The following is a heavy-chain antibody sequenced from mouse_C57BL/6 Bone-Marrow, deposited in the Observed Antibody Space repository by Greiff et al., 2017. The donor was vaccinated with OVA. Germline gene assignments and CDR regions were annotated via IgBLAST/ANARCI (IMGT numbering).Heavy chain of an antibody. CDR2: ISNGGGST. J-gene: IGHJ4*01. V-gene: IGHV5-12*01. Sequence: EVKLVESGGGSVQPGGSLKLSCAASGFTFSDYYMYWVRQTPEKRLEWVAYISNGGGSTYYPDTVKGRFTISRDNAKNTLYLQLSRLKSEDTAMYYCARSPYYYGSMDYWGQGTSVTVSS. D-gene: IGHD1-1*01. CDR3: ARSPYYYGSMDY. CDR1: GFTFSDYY.